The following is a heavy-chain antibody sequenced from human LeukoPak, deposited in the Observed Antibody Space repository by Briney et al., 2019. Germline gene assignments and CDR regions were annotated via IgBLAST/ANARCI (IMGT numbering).Heavy chain of an antibody. V-gene: IGHV3-23*01. Sequence: QTGGSLRLSCAASGFTFSNYAMNWVRQAPGKGLEWVSIIFGSGDTTYYADSVKGRFTVSRDNAKNSLYLQMSSLRAEDTAVYYCARDGGSSWYFDYWGQGTLVTVSS. J-gene: IGHJ4*02. CDR2: IFGSGDTT. CDR1: GFTFSNYA. CDR3: ARDGGSSWYFDY. D-gene: IGHD6-13*01.